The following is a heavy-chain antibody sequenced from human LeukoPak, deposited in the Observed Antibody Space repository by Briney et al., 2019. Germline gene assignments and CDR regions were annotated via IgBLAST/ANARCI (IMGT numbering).Heavy chain of an antibody. CDR1: GYTFTSYA. D-gene: IGHD2-2*01. Sequence: GASVKVSCKASGYTFTSYAMHWVRQAPGQRLERMGWINAGNGNTKYSQKFQGRVTITRDTSASTAYMELSSLRSEDTAVYYCARVQARYCSSTSCYYGYWGQGTLVTVSS. CDR2: INAGNGNT. J-gene: IGHJ4*02. V-gene: IGHV1-3*01. CDR3: ARVQARYCSSTSCYYGY.